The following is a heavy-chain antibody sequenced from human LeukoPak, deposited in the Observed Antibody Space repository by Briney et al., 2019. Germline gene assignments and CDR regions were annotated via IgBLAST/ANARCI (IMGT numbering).Heavy chain of an antibody. CDR3: ARPREIGVAGSGFDP. V-gene: IGHV5-51*01. J-gene: IGHJ5*02. CDR1: EYTFSSYW. CDR2: IYPGDSDT. Sequence: GESLKISCTGSEYTFSSYWIGWVRQMPGRGLGWMGIIYPGDSDTRYSPSFQGQVTISADKSISTAYLQWSSLKASDTAMYYCARPREIGVAGSGFDPWGQGTLVTVSS. D-gene: IGHD6-19*01.